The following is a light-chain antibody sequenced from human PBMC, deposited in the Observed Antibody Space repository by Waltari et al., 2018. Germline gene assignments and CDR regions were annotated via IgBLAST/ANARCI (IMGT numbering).Light chain of an antibody. CDR3: QQYSAFPLS. V-gene: IGKV1-5*03. Sequence: DIKMTQSPPTLAASVGDRVTITCRASQSISIWLAWYQQKPVKAPNLIMYKASILDSGVPSRFSGSASGTEFTLTISGLQAEDFGTYYCQQYSAFPLSFGGGTNIEIK. CDR2: KAS. CDR1: QSISIW. J-gene: IGKJ4*01.